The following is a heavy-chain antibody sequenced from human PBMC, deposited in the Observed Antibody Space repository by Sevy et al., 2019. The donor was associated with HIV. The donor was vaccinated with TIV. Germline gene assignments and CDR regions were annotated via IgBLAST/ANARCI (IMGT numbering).Heavy chain of an antibody. D-gene: IGHD3-3*01. CDR3: ARDLYYDFWSGASYYFDY. CDR1: GFTFSSYS. V-gene: IGHV3-21*01. J-gene: IGHJ4*02. CDR2: ISSGSSYI. Sequence: GGSLRLSCAASGFTFSSYSMNWVRQAPGKGLEWVSSISSGSSYIYYADSVKGRFTISRDNAKNSLYLQMNSLRAEDTAVYYCARDLYYDFWSGASYYFDYWGQGTLVTVSS.